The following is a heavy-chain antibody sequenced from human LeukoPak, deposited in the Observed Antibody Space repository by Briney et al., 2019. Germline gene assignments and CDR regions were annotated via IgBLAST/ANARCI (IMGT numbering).Heavy chain of an antibody. CDR2: ISAYNGNT. J-gene: IGHJ4*02. Sequence: ASVKVSCKASGYTFTSYGISWVRQAPGQGLEWMGWISAYNGNTNYAQKLQGRVTMTTDTSTSTAYMELRSLRSDDTAAYYCARGYSSGWSGRCYFDYWGQGTLVTVSS. CDR3: ARGYSSGWSGRCYFDY. CDR1: GYTFTSYG. D-gene: IGHD6-19*01. V-gene: IGHV1-18*01.